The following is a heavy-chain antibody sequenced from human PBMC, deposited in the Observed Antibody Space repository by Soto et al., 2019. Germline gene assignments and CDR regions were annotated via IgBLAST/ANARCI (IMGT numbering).Heavy chain of an antibody. D-gene: IGHD3-3*01. CDR1: GFTFRSYA. CDR2: ISYDGSNK. V-gene: IGHV3-30-3*01. J-gene: IGHJ4*02. Sequence: QVQLVESGGGVVQPGRSLRLSCAASGFTFRSYAMHWVRQAPGKGLEWVAVISYDGSNKYYADSVKGRFTISRDNSKNTLYLQMNSLRAEDTAVYYCAGGGEWSGYPPEGGYWGQGTLVTVSS. CDR3: AGGGEWSGYPPEGGY.